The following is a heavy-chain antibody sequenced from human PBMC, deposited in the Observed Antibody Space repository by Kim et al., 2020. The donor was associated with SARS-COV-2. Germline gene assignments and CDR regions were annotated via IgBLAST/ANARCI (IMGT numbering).Heavy chain of an antibody. D-gene: IGHD3-10*01. J-gene: IGHJ3*02. CDR2: ISWNSGSI. CDR3: AKDTTHRFGELGWFAFV. Sequence: GGSLRLSCAASGFTFDDYAMHWVRQAPGKGLEWVSGISWNSGSIGYADSVKGRFTISRDNAKNSLYLQMNSLRAEDTALYYCAKDTTHRFGELGWFAFV. V-gene: IGHV3-9*01. CDR1: GFTFDDYA.